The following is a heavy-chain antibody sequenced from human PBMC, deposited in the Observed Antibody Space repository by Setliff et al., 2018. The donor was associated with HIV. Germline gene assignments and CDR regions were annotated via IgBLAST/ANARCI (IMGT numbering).Heavy chain of an antibody. Sequence: GGSLRLSCAASGFTFSDYAMHWFRQAPGKGLEWVAVISYDGTKQFYADFVKGRFTTSRDMSKNSLYLQMNSLRAEDTAVYYCASPTYYNFLNWGQGTLVTVSS. CDR3: ASPTYYNFLN. CDR2: ISYDGTKQ. V-gene: IGHV3-30-3*01. D-gene: IGHD3-9*01. J-gene: IGHJ4*02. CDR1: GFTFSDYA.